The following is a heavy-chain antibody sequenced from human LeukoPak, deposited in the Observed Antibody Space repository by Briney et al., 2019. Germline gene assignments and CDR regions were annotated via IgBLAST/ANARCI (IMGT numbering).Heavy chain of an antibody. D-gene: IGHD3-16*01. J-gene: IGHJ6*02. V-gene: IGHV4-61*08. Sequence: PSETLSLTCTVSGGSISSGGYYWSWIRQPPGKGLEWIGYIYYSGSANYNPSLKSRVTISVDTSKNQFSLKLSSVTAADTAVYYCARVGGTNYYDHGMDVWGQGTTVTVSS. CDR1: GGSISSGGYY. CDR3: ARVGGTNYYDHGMDV. CDR2: IYYSGSA.